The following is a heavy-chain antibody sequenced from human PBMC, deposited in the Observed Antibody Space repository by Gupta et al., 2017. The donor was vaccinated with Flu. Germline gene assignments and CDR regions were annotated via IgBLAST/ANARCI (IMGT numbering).Heavy chain of an antibody. CDR1: GYTFTGYH. D-gene: IGHD3-3*01. CDR2: VNSDRGDT. CDR3: SRGIIGGHEFDY. J-gene: IGHJ4*02. V-gene: IGHV1-2*02. Sequence: QVQLVQSGAEVKKPGASVRLSCKTSGYTFTGYHVHWLRQAPGQGLEWMGWVNSDRGDTNYLPRFQGRVSRTRDTSIATAYMDLSSLGSDDTAIYYCSRGIIGGHEFDYWGQGTLVIVSS.